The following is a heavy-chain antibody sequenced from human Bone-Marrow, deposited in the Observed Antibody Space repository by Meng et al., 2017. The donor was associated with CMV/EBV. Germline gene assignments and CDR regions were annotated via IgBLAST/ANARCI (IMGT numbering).Heavy chain of an antibody. Sequence: GESLKISCAASGFTFSSYEMNWVRQAPGKGLEWVSYISSSGSTIYYADSVKGRFTISRDNAKNSLYLQMNSLRAEDTAVYYCARDDIVVVPAAINTPLYYYYYGMDVCGQGTTVTVSS. V-gene: IGHV3-48*03. J-gene: IGHJ6*02. CDR1: GFTFSSYE. CDR2: ISSSGSTI. CDR3: ARDDIVVVPAAINTPLYYYYYGMDV. D-gene: IGHD2-2*01.